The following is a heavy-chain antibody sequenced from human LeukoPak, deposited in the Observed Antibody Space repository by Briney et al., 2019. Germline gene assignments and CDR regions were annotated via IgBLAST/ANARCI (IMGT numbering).Heavy chain of an antibody. V-gene: IGHV3-30-3*01. CDR1: GFTFSSYA. CDR3: ASIHYDFWSGYYRDYYYYGMDV. CDR2: ISYDGSNK. D-gene: IGHD3-3*01. Sequence: PGGSLRLSCAASGFTFSSYAMHWVRQAPGKGLEWVAVISYDGSNKYYADSVKGRFTISRDNSKNTLYLQMNSLRAEDTAVYYCASIHYDFWSGYYRDYYYYGMDVWGQGTTVTVSS. J-gene: IGHJ6*02.